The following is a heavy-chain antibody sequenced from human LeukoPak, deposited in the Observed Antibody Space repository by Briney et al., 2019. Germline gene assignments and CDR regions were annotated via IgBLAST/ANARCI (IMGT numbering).Heavy chain of an antibody. CDR1: GGTFSSYA. V-gene: IGHV1-69*06. Sequence: SVKVSCKASGGTFSSYAISWVRQAPGQGLEWMGGIIPIFGTANYAQKFQGRVTITADKSTSTAYMELSSLRSEDTAVYYCARAPLSNYDFWSGYYFWFDPWGQGTLVTVSS. D-gene: IGHD3-3*01. CDR2: IIPIFGTA. J-gene: IGHJ5*02. CDR3: ARAPLSNYDFWSGYYFWFDP.